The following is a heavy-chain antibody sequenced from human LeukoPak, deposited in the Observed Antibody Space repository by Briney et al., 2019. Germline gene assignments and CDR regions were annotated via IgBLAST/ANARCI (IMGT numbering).Heavy chain of an antibody. CDR2: TYYRSKWYN. CDR3: AGSNYDFWSNWFDP. D-gene: IGHD3-3*01. CDR1: GDSVSSNSAA. Sequence: SQTLSLTCAISGDSVSSNSAAWNWIRQSPSRGLEWLGRTYYRSKWYNDYAVSVKSRITINPDTSKNQFSLQLNSVTPEDTAVYYCAGSNYDFWSNWFDPWGQGTLVTVSS. V-gene: IGHV6-1*01. J-gene: IGHJ5*02.